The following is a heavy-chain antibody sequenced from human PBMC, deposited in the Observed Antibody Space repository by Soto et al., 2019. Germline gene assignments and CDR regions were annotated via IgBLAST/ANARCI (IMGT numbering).Heavy chain of an antibody. CDR2: IIPVFGTT. V-gene: IGHV1-69*01. J-gene: IGHJ4*02. CDR3: ARGGGPYVWFNEF. D-gene: IGHD3-16*01. Sequence: VQSGPEVKKPGSSVKVSCKDSGGLFSSFAISWVRQAPGQGLEWLGGIIPVFGTTNYAEKFQDRLTITADESTNPAYMELSGLRSGDTAIYYCARGGGPYVWFNEFWGQGTLVTVSS. CDR1: GGLFSSFA.